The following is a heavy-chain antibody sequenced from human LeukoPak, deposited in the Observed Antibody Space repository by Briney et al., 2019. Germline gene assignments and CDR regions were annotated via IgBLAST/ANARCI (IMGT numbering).Heavy chain of an antibody. CDR3: ARYEQRPGVTASDP. CDR2: INPDGSWT. D-gene: IGHD2-21*02. CDR1: GFTFNSYW. V-gene: IGHV3-74*01. Sequence: RGSLRLSCAASGFTFNSYWMVLFRQAPGKRLVWVSCINPDGSWTLHADSVKGRFAISRDYARNALYLQMNSLGVEDTAMYYCARYEQRPGVTASDPWSQGTLVTVSS. J-gene: IGHJ5*02.